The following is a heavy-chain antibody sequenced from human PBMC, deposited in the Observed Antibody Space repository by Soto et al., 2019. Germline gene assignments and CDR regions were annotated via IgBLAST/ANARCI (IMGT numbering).Heavy chain of an antibody. CDR1: GYTFTSYG. V-gene: IGHV1-18*01. Sequence: QVQLVQSGAEVKKPGASVKVSCKPSGYTFTSYGITWVQQAPGQGLKWMGGISAYNGNTNYAQKLQGRVTMTTDTSTSTAYMELRSLRSDDTAVYYCARDLGYYDSSGYYRTKKIDYWGQGTLVTVSS. J-gene: IGHJ4*02. D-gene: IGHD3-22*01. CDR3: ARDLGYYDSSGYYRTKKIDY. CDR2: ISAYNGNT.